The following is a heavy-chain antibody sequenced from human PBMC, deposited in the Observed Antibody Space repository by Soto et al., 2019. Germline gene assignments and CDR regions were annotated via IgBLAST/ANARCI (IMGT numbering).Heavy chain of an antibody. CDR2: INAGNGNT. CDR3: ARAWVVVTAPDY. V-gene: IGHV1-3*01. D-gene: IGHD2-21*02. J-gene: IGHJ4*02. Sequence: WASVKVSCKTSGYTFTNFGISWVRQAPGQRLEWMGWINAGNGNTKYSQKFQGRVTITRDTSASTAYMELSSLRSEDTAVYYCARAWVVVTAPDYWGQGTLVTVSS. CDR1: GYTFTNFG.